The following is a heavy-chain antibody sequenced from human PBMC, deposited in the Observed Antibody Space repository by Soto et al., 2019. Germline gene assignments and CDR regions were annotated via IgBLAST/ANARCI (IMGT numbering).Heavy chain of an antibody. V-gene: IGHV3-23*01. CDR3: AKDLRATASRGVFDI. Sequence: GGSLRLSCAASGFTFSSYAMSWVRQAPGKGLEWVSGISGSGGSTYYADSVKGRFTISRDNSKNTLYLQMNSLRDEDTAVYYCAKDLRATASRGVFDIWGQGTMVTVSS. CDR2: ISGSGGST. D-gene: IGHD5-12*01. J-gene: IGHJ3*02. CDR1: GFTFSSYA.